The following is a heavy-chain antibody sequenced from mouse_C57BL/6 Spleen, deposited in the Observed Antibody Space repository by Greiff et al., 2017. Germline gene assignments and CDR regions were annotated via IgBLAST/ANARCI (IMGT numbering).Heavy chain of an antibody. CDR3: AIMRDDGYYVRFAY. D-gene: IGHD2-3*01. J-gene: IGHJ3*01. CDR1: GYTFTSYW. Sequence: QVQLQQPGAELVKPGASVKVSCKASGYTFTSYWMHWVKQRPGQGLEWIGRIHPSDSDTNYNQKFKGKATLTVDKSSSTAYMQLSSLTSEDSAVYDCAIMRDDGYYVRFAYWGQGTLVTVSA. V-gene: IGHV1-74*01. CDR2: IHPSDSDT.